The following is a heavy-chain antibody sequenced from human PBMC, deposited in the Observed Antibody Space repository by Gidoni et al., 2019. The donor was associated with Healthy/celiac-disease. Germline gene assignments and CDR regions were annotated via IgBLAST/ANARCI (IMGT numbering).Heavy chain of an antibody. D-gene: IGHD3-10*01. V-gene: IGHV1-69*06. CDR3: ARDRDYYGSSGSIPYYMDV. Sequence: QVQLVQSGAEVKKPGSSVTVSCKASGGTFSSYSISWVRQAPGQGLEWMGGIIPIFGTANYAQKFQGRVTITADKSTSTAYMELSSLRSEDTAVYYCARDRDYYGSSGSIPYYMDVWGKGTTVTVSS. CDR2: IIPIFGTA. J-gene: IGHJ6*03. CDR1: GGTFSSYS.